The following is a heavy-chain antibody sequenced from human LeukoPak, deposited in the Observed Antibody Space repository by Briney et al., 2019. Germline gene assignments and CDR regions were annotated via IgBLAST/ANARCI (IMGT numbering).Heavy chain of an antibody. D-gene: IGHD3-10*01. V-gene: IGHV3-9*01. CDR1: GFTFDDYA. J-gene: IGHJ4*02. CDR2: ISWNSGSI. CDR3: AKARALLWFGEFDY. Sequence: GGSLRLSCAASGFTFDDYAMHWVRHAPGKGLEWVSGISWNSGSIGYADSVKGRFTISRDNAKSSLYLQMNSLRAEDTALYYCAKARALLWFGEFDYWGQGTLVTVSS.